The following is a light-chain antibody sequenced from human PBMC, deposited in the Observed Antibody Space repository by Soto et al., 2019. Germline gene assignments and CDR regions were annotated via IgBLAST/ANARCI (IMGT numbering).Light chain of an antibody. Sequence: QSALTQPASVSGSPGQSFTISCTGTSSDIGGFSYVSWYQHHPGKGPKLMIYEVSYRPSGISDRFSGSKSGNTASLTISGLQPEDDADYYCSSYTTNNTRVFGTGTRSPS. J-gene: IGLJ1*01. CDR3: SSYTTNNTRV. CDR1: SSDIGGFSY. V-gene: IGLV2-14*01. CDR2: EVS.